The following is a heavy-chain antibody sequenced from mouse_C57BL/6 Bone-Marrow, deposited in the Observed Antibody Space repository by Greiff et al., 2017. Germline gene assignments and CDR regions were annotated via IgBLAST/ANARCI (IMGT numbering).Heavy chain of an antibody. V-gene: IGHV1-55*01. J-gene: IGHJ2*01. CDR2: IYPGSGST. D-gene: IGHD1-1*01. CDR3: ASPHYYGSEYYFDY. CDR1: GYTFTSYW. Sequence: QVQLQQPGAELVKPGASVKMSCKASGYTFTSYWITWVKQRPGQGLEWIGDIYPGSGSTNYNEKFKSKATLTVDTSSSTAYMQLSSLTSEDSAVYYCASPHYYGSEYYFDYWGQGTTRTVAS.